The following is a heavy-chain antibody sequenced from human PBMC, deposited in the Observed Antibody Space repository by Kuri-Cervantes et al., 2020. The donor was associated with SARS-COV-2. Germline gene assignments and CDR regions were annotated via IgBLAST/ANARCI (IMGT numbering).Heavy chain of an antibody. D-gene: IGHD2-15*01. CDR2: IIPIFGTA. CDR3: ARVGPTDIWYYYYYMDV. CDR1: GGTFSSYA. J-gene: IGHJ6*03. V-gene: IGHV1-69*13. Sequence: SVKVSCKASGGTFSSYAISWVRQAPGQGLEWMGGIIPIFGTANYAQKFQGRVTITADESTSTAYMELSSLRSEDTAVYYCARVGPTDIWYYYYYMDVWGKGTTVTVSS.